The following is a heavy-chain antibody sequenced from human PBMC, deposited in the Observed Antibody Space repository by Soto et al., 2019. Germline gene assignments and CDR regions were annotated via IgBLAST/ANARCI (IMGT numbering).Heavy chain of an antibody. D-gene: IGHD2-15*01. CDR1: GGTFSSYA. CDR3: ARWLRLVVAAEYDAFDI. Sequence: QVQLVQSGAEVKKPGSSVKVSCKASGGTFSSYAISWVRQAPGQGLEWMGGIIPIFGTANYVQKFQGRVTITADESTSTAYMELSSLRSEDTAVYYCARWLRLVVAAEYDAFDIWGQGTMVTVSS. V-gene: IGHV1-69*12. CDR2: IIPIFGTA. J-gene: IGHJ3*02.